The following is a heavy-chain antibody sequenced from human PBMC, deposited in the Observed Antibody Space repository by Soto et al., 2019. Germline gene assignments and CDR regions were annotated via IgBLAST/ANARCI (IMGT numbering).Heavy chain of an antibody. Sequence: GESLKISCQSSGYRFTTSWIGWVRQMPGKGLEWMGTIYPGDSDTRYSPSFQGQVTISADKSMGTAYLQWGSPRASDTAIYYCAKSGYSSHGMDVWGQGTTVTVSS. V-gene: IGHV5-51*01. D-gene: IGHD3-22*01. CDR3: AKSGYSSHGMDV. CDR2: IYPGDSDT. CDR1: GYRFTTSW. J-gene: IGHJ6*02.